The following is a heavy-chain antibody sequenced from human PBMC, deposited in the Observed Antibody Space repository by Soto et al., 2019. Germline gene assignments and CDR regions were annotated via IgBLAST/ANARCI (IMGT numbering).Heavy chain of an antibody. CDR3: ARGASSLPGFY. CDR1: GYTFTSYG. Sequence: QVQLVQSGAEVKKPGASVKVSCKASGYTFTSYGISWVRQAPGQGLEWMGWISAYNGDTDYAHNPQXGVTLTTDTSTTTAYMELRSLRSDDTAVYYCARGASSLPGFYWGQGTLVTVSS. CDR2: ISAYNGDT. J-gene: IGHJ4*02. V-gene: IGHV1-18*01. D-gene: IGHD6-13*01.